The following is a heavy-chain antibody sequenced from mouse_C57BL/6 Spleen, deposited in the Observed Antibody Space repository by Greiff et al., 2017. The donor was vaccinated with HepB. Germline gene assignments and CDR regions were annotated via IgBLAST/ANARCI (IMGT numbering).Heavy chain of an antibody. D-gene: IGHD1-1*01. CDR1: GFTFSDYY. Sequence: EVMLVESGGGLVQPGGSLKLSCAASGFTFSDYYMYWVRQTPEKRLEWVAYISNGGGSTYYPDTVKGRFTISRDNAKNTLYLQMSRLKSEDTAMYYCARPYYYGSSDWYFDVWGTGTTVTVSS. V-gene: IGHV5-12*01. CDR2: ISNGGGST. CDR3: ARPYYYGSSDWYFDV. J-gene: IGHJ1*03.